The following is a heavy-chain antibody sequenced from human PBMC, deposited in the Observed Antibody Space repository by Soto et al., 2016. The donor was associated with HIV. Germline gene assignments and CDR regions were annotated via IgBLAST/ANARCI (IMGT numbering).Heavy chain of an antibody. CDR3: ARPRVDIVATEG. D-gene: IGHD5-12*01. J-gene: IGHJ4*02. CDR1: GGSFSGYY. Sequence: QVQLQQWGAGLLKPSETLSLTCAVYGGSFSGYYWSWIRQPPGKGLEWIGEINHSGSTNYNPSLKSRVTISVDTSKNQFSLKLSSVTAADTAVYYCARPRVDIVATEGWGQGNPGSPSPQ. V-gene: IGHV4-34*01. CDR2: INHSGST.